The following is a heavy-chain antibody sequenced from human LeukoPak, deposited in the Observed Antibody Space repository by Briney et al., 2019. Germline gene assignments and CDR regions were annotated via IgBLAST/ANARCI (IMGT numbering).Heavy chain of an antibody. J-gene: IGHJ2*01. D-gene: IGHD3-22*01. Sequence: VASVKVSCKASGYTFTSYGISWVRQAPGQGLEGMGWISAYNGNTNYAQKLQGRVTMTTDTSTSTAYMELRSLRSDDTAVCYCARTYYYDSSGYYSPAAYWYFDLWGRGTLVTVSS. CDR2: ISAYNGNT. V-gene: IGHV1-18*01. CDR3: ARTYYYDSSGYYSPAAYWYFDL. CDR1: GYTFTSYG.